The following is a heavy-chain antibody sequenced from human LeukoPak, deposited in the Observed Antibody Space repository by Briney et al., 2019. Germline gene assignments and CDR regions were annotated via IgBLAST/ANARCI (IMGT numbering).Heavy chain of an antibody. J-gene: IGHJ6*02. D-gene: IGHD6-6*01. CDR1: GFTFSSYS. V-gene: IGHV3-53*01. CDR3: ARAEYSRLSYYYYGMDV. CDR2: IYSGGST. Sequence: PGGSLRLSYAASGFTFSSYSMNWVRQAPGKGLEWVSVIYSGGSTYYADSVKGRFTISRDNSKNTLYLQMNSLRAEDTAVYYCARAEYSRLSYYYYGMDVWGQGTTVTVSS.